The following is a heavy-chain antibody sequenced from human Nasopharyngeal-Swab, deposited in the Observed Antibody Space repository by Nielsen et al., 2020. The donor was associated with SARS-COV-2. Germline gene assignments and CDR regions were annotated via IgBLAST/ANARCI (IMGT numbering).Heavy chain of an antibody. V-gene: IGHV3-9*01. CDR2: ISWNSGSI. CDR1: GFTFDDYA. D-gene: IGHD6-19*01. J-gene: IGHJ2*01. Sequence: GGSLRLSCAASGFTFDDYAMHWVRQAPGKGLEWVSGISWNSGSIGYADPVKGRFTISRDNAKNSLYLQMNSLRAEDTALYYCAKDMGSSGPEYFDLWGRGTLVTVSS. CDR3: AKDMGSSGPEYFDL.